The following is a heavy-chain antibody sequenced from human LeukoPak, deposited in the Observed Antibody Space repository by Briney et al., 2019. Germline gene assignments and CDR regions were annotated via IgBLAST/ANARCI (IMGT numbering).Heavy chain of an antibody. J-gene: IGHJ4*02. CDR2: INHSGST. D-gene: IGHD3-16*01. V-gene: IGHV4-34*01. CDR1: GGSISSYY. CDR3: AKGGYSNPFGIDY. Sequence: SETLSLTCTVSGGSISSYYWSWIRQPPGKGLEWIGEINHSGSTNYNPSLKSRVTMSVDTSKNQFSLRLSSMTAADTAVYYCAKGGYSNPFGIDYWGQGTLVTVSS.